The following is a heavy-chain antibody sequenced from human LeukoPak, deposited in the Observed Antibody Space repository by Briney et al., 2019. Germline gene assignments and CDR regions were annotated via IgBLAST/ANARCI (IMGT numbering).Heavy chain of an antibody. J-gene: IGHJ5*02. Sequence: AASVKVSCKASRYTFTSYDINWVRQATGQELEWMGWMNPHSDNTAYAQKFQGRVTMTKNTSISTAYMELSSLRSDDTAVYYCTRRANGRRYNWFDTWGQGTLVTVSS. CDR3: TRRANGRRYNWFDT. D-gene: IGHD2-8*01. V-gene: IGHV1-8*01. CDR2: MNPHSDNT. CDR1: RYTFTSYD.